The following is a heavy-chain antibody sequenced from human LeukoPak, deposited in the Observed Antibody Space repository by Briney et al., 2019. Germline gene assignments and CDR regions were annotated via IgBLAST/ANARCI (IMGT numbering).Heavy chain of an antibody. CDR2: IYPGDSDT. D-gene: IGHD6-13*01. V-gene: IGHV5-51*01. CDR1: GYSFTSYW. CDR3: ARHVQQQLGGPAYMDV. J-gene: IGHJ6*03. Sequence: GESLKISCKGSGYSFTSYWIGWVRQMPGKGLEWMGIIYPGDSDTRYSPSFQGQVTISADKSISTAYLQWSSLKASDTAMYYCARHVQQQLGGPAYMDVRGKGTTVTVSS.